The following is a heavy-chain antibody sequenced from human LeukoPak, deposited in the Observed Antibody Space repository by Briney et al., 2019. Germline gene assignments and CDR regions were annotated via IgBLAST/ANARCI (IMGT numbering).Heavy chain of an antibody. CDR1: GFTFSSYS. J-gene: IGHJ4*02. V-gene: IGHV3-21*04. CDR2: ISSSSSSI. D-gene: IGHD6-19*01. Sequence: GGSLRLSCAASGFTFSSYSMSWVRQAPGKGLEWVSFISSSSSSIYYADSVKGRFTISRDNAKSSLYLQMNSLRAEDTAVYYCAKEGQWLVRYYFDYWGQGTLVTVSS. CDR3: AKEGQWLVRYYFDY.